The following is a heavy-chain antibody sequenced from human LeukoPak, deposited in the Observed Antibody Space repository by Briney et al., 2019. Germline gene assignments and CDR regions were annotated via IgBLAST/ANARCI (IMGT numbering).Heavy chain of an antibody. J-gene: IGHJ4*02. CDR2: IWYDGSNK. Sequence: GGSLRLSCAASGFTFSSYGMHWVRQAPGKGLEWVAVIWYDGSNKYYADSVKGRFTISIDNSKNTLYLQMNSLRAEDTAVYYCARVLRYFDWLPYFDYWGQGTLVTASS. D-gene: IGHD3-9*01. CDR3: ARVLRYFDWLPYFDY. V-gene: IGHV3-33*01. CDR1: GFTFSSYG.